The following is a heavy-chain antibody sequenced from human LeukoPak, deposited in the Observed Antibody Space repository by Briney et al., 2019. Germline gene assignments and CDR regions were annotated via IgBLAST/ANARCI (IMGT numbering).Heavy chain of an antibody. CDR3: ARDSSYWAVDY. CDR1: GYTFTGYY. V-gene: IGHV1-46*01. J-gene: IGHJ4*02. D-gene: IGHD2-15*01. Sequence: ASGKVSCKASGYTFTGYYMHWVRQAPGQGLEWMGIINPSGGTASYAQKFQGRVTMTRDTSTSTVYMDLSSLRSEDTAVYYCARDSSYWAVDYWGQGTLVTVSS. CDR2: INPSGGTA.